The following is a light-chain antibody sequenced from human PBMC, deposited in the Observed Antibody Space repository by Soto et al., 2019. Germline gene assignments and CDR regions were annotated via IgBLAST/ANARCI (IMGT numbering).Light chain of an antibody. V-gene: IGKV3-11*01. CDR3: QQRSSWPT. Sequence: EIVLTQSPATLSLSPGARATLSCRASQSVSSNLAWYQQKLGQAPRLLIYDAFNRATGIPARFSGSGSGTDFTLTISNLEPEDFAVYYCQQRSSWPTFGQGTKLEIK. J-gene: IGKJ2*01. CDR2: DAF. CDR1: QSVSSN.